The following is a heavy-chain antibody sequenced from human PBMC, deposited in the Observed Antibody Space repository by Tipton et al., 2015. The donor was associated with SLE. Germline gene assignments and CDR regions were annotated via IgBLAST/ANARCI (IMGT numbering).Heavy chain of an antibody. Sequence: GSLRLSCAVSGASITSSDWWSWVRQPPGKGLEYIGEIHHRGSTNYKSSLRGRVTISVDTSKSQFSLKLRSVTAADTAVYYCARHGMVNYYYYGMDVWGQGTTVTVSS. V-gene: IGHV4-4*02. D-gene: IGHD4-23*01. J-gene: IGHJ6*02. CDR2: IHHRGST. CDR3: ARHGMVNYYYYGMDV. CDR1: GASITSSDW.